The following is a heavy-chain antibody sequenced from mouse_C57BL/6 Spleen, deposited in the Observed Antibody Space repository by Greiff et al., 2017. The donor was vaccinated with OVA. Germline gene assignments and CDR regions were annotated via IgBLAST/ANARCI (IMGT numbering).Heavy chain of an antibody. J-gene: IGHJ2*01. V-gene: IGHV1-50*01. CDR1: GYTFTSYW. D-gene: IGHD2-4*01. CDR2: IDPSDSYT. CDR3: ASRYDYGFDY. Sequence: QVQLQQPGAELVKPGASVKLSCKASGYTFTSYWMQWVKQRPGQGLEWIGEIDPSDSYTNYNQKFKGKATLTVDTSSSTAYMQLSGLTSEDSAVYYCASRYDYGFDYWGQGTTLTVSS.